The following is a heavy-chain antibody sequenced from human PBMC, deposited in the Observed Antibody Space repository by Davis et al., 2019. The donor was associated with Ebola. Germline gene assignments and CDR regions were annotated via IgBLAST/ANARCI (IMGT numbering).Heavy chain of an antibody. D-gene: IGHD3-3*01. J-gene: IGHJ4*02. CDR3: ARTAGYDFWSGYPHYFDY. CDR1: GFTFSSYA. V-gene: IGHV3-23*01. Sequence: GESLKISCAASGFTFSSYAMSCVRQAPGKVLEWVTAISGSGGSTYYADSVKGRFTISRDNSKNTLYLQMNNLRAEDTAVYYCARTAGYDFWSGYPHYFDYWGQGTLVTVSS. CDR2: ISGSGGST.